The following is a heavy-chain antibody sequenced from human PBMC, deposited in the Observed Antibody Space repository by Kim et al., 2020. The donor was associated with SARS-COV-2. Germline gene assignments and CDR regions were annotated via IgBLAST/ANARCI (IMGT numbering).Heavy chain of an antibody. V-gene: IGHV1-69*13. Sequence: SVKVSCKASGGTFSSYAISWVRQAPGQGLEWMGGIIPIFGTANYAQKFQGRVTITADESTSTAHMELSSLRFADTAVYHCASRGDDHFRFDYWGQGTLV. J-gene: IGHJ4*02. CDR1: GGTFSSYA. D-gene: IGHD2-21*02. CDR3: ASRGDDHFRFDY. CDR2: IIPIFGTA.